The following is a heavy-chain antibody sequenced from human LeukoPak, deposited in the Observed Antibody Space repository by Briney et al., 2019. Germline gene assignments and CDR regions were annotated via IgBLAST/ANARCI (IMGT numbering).Heavy chain of an antibody. CDR3: ARGYYDILTGHAHYFDY. CDR1: GGSISSYY. D-gene: IGHD3-9*01. CDR2: IYSTGST. J-gene: IGHJ4*02. V-gene: IGHV4-4*07. Sequence: SETLSLTCTVSGGSISSYYWSWIRQPAGKGLEWIGRIYSTGSTNYNPSLKSRVTMSVDTSKNQFSLKLSSVTAADTAVYYCARGYYDILTGHAHYFDYWGQGTLVTVSS.